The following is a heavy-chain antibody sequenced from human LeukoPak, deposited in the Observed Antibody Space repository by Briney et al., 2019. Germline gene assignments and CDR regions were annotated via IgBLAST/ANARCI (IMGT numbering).Heavy chain of an antibody. CDR3: ARGYCSSTSCFASDAFDI. CDR2: ISGSGGST. D-gene: IGHD2-2*01. Sequence: GGSLRLSCAASGFTFSSYAMSWVRQAPGKGLEWVSAISGSGGSTYYADSVKGRFTISRDNARNSLYLQMNSLRAEDTAVYYCARGYCSSTSCFASDAFDIWGQGTMVTVSS. J-gene: IGHJ3*02. CDR1: GFTFSSYA. V-gene: IGHV3-23*01.